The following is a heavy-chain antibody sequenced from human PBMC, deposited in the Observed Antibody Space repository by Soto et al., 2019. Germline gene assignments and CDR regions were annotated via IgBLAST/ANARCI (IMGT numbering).Heavy chain of an antibody. D-gene: IGHD1-26*01. Sequence: ASVNVSCKASGYTFTIYAIHWVRQAPGQRLEWMGWINGGNGNTYYSEHFQGRVTFTRDTSAGTVYMQLSSLTSEDTAVYYCARDDSGFSGSHYIDYFNYWGQGALVTVSS. CDR1: GYTFTIYA. J-gene: IGHJ4*02. V-gene: IGHV1-3*01. CDR2: INGGNGNT. CDR3: ARDDSGFSGSHYIDYFNY.